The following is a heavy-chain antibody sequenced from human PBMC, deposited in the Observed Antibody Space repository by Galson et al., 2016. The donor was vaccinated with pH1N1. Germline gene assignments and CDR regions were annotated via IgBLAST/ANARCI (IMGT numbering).Heavy chain of an antibody. CDR3: AHREVMITNAFYI. V-gene: IGHV2-5*02. Sequence: PALVKPTQTLTLTCTFSGFSVSSSGMGVGWIRQPPGKALEWLALIYWDDDKRYSPSLKSRLTITKDTSKNQVILTMTNMDPVDKAAYSCAHREVMITNAFYIWGQGTMVTVSS. CDR2: IYWDDDK. D-gene: IGHD3-16*01. CDR1: GFSVSSSGMG. J-gene: IGHJ3*02.